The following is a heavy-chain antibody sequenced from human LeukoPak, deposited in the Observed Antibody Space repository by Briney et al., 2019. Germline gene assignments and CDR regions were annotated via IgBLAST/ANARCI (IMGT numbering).Heavy chain of an antibody. CDR3: ARATPDQD. V-gene: IGHV3-30*03. D-gene: IGHD5-12*01. CDR1: GFSFSSYW. J-gene: IGHJ4*02. Sequence: GGSLRLSCAASGFSFSSYWMSWVRQAPGKGLEWVAVISYDGSNKHYADSVKGRFTISRDNSKNTLYMQMNSLRAEDTAVYYCARATPDQDWGQGTLVTVSS. CDR2: ISYDGSNK.